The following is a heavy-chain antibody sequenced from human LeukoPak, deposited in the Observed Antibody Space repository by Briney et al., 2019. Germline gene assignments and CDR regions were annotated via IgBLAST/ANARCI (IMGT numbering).Heavy chain of an antibody. V-gene: IGHV4-59*01. Sequence: PSETLSLTCTVSGGSISSYYWSWIRQPPGKGLEWIGYIYYSGSTNYNPSLKSRVTISVDTSKNQFSLKLSSVTAADTAVYYCARLPTTVTPSSWGQGTLDSVSS. CDR2: IYYSGST. CDR3: ARLPTTVTPSS. D-gene: IGHD4-17*01. J-gene: IGHJ4*02. CDR1: GGSISSYY.